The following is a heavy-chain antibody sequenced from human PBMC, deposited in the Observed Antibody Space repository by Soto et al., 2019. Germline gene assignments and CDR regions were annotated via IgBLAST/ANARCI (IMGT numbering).Heavy chain of an antibody. J-gene: IGHJ6*02. D-gene: IGHD3-3*01. CDR3: ARSLWSGYPTDPRHYYYYYGMDV. CDR2: ISYDGSNK. CDR1: GFTFSSYA. V-gene: IGHV3-30-3*01. Sequence: PGGSLRLSCAASGFTFSSYAMHWVRQAPGKGLEWVAVISYDGSNKYYADSVKGRFTISRDNSKNTLYLQMNSLRAEDTAVYYCARSLWSGYPTDPRHYYYYYGMDVWGQGTTVTVSS.